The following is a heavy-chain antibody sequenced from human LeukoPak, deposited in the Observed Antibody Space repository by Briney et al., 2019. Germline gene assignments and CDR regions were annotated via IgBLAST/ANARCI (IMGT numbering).Heavy chain of an antibody. D-gene: IGHD3-10*01. V-gene: IGHV1-2*02. J-gene: IGHJ3*01. CDR1: GYTFTVYY. CDR3: ARVGFERPRSSITVVRGVIRPNAFDL. Sequence: ASVKVSCKASGYTFTVYYMHWVRQAPGQGLEWMRRINPNSGDTKYAQNFQGRVTMTRDTSIDTAYMDLSRLRSDDTAVYYCARVGFERPRSSITVVRGVIRPNAFDLWGQGTMVTVSS. CDR2: INPNSGDT.